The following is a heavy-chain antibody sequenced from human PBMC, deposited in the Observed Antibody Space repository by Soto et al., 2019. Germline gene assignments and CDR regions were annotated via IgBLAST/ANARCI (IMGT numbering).Heavy chain of an antibody. V-gene: IGHV1-69*01. D-gene: IGHD3-22*01. CDR2: IIPIFGTA. CDR3: ARDKVGYYDSSGYYRVSVPPDYYYGMDV. Sequence: QVQLVQSGAEVKKPGSSVKVSCKASGGTFSSYAISWVRQAPGQGLEWMGGIIPIFGTANYAQKCQGRATITADESTSTAYMELSSLRSEDTAVYYCARDKVGYYDSSGYYRVSVPPDYYYGMDVWGQGTTVTVSS. CDR1: GGTFSSYA. J-gene: IGHJ6*02.